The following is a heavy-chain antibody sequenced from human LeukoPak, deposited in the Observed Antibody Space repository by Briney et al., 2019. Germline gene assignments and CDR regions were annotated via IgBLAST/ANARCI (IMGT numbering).Heavy chain of an antibody. Sequence: PSETLSLTCTVSGGSISSSSYYWGWIRQPPGKGLEWIGSIYYSGSTYYNPSLKGRVTISVDTSKNQFSLKLSSVTAADTAVYYCARAGYCSSTSCYIGPFDYWGQGTLVTVSS. CDR2: IYYSGST. V-gene: IGHV4-39*07. D-gene: IGHD2-2*02. J-gene: IGHJ4*02. CDR3: ARAGYCSSTSCYIGPFDY. CDR1: GGSISSSSYY.